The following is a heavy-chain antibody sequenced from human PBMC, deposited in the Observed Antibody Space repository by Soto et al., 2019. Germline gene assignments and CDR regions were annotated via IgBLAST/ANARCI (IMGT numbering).Heavy chain of an antibody. CDR3: AKGQRSIAVAGHWYFDL. Sequence: EVQLVESGGGLVKPGGSLRLSCAASGFTFSSYSMNWVRQAPGKGLEWVSSISSSSSYIYYADSVKGRFTISRDNSKNTLYLQMNSLRAEDTAVYYCAKGQRSIAVAGHWYFDLWGRGTLVTVSS. CDR2: ISSSSSYI. J-gene: IGHJ2*01. CDR1: GFTFSSYS. D-gene: IGHD6-19*01. V-gene: IGHV3-21*04.